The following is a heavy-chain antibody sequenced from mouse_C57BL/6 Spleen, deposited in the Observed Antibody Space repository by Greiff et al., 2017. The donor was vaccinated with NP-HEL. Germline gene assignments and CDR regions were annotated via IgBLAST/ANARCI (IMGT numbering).Heavy chain of an antibody. CDR1: GYTFTSYW. CDR3: ERRRENETWFAY. V-gene: IGHV1-61*01. CDR2: IYPSDSEA. Sequence: QVQLQQPGAELVRPGSSVKLSCKASGYTFTSYWMDWVKQRPGQGLEWIGNIYPSDSEAHYNQKFKDKATLTVYKSSSTAYMQLSSLTSEDCAVSYCERRRENETWFAYWGQGTLVTVSA. J-gene: IGHJ3*01.